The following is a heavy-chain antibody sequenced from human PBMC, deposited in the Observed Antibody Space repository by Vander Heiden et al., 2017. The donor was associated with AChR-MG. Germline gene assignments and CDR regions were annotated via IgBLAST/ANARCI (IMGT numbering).Heavy chain of an antibody. CDR3: ARESDSSGWYRGAFDI. D-gene: IGHD6-19*01. CDR2: INPNSGGT. V-gene: IGHV1-2*06. Sequence: QVQLVQSGAEVKKPGASVKVSCKASGYNFTGYYMHWVRQAPGQGLEWMGRINPNSGGTNYAQKFQGRVTMTRDTSISTAYMELSRLRSDDTAVYYCARESDSSGWYRGAFDIWGQGTMVTVSS. J-gene: IGHJ3*02. CDR1: GYNFTGYY.